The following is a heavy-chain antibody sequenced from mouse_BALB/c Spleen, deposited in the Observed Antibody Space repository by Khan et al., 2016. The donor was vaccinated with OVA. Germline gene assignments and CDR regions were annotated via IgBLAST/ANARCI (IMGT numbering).Heavy chain of an antibody. V-gene: IGHV3-2*02. CDR1: GYSITSDYA. Sequence: VQLKESGPGLLKPSQSLSLTCTVTGYSITSDYAWNWIRQFPGNNLEWMAYISYSGITTYSPSPRSRISITRYTSMHQFFLQLNSVTTVATATYYCANGRLLLRYPGYFDYWGQGTTLTVSS. CDR3: ANGRLLLRYPGYFDY. J-gene: IGHJ2*01. CDR2: ISYSGIT. D-gene: IGHD1-1*01.